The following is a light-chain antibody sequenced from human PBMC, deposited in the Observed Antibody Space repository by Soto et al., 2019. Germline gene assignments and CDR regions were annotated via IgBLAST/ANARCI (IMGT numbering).Light chain of an antibody. CDR2: AAS. CDR1: QDIRNT. CDR3: LQHYNFSWT. J-gene: IGKJ1*01. V-gene: IGKV1-6*01. Sequence: AIQMTQSPSSLSASVGDRVTISCRASQDIRNTLAWFQQKPGEAPKLLIFAASNLQSGVPSRFSGSGSVTDFTLAITSLQPEDFATYYCLQHYNFSWTFGQGTKGDIK.